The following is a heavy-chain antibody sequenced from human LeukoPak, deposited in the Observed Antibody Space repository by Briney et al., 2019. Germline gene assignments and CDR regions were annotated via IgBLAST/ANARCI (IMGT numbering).Heavy chain of an antibody. CDR3: TPHWITMVRGVTDY. Sequence: GGSLRLSCAASGFTFSSYEMNWVRQAPGKGLEWVSVIYSGGSTYYADSVKGRFTISRDNSKNTLYLQMNSLKTEDTAVYYCTPHWITMVRGVTDYWGQGTLVTVSS. CDR1: GFTFSSYE. D-gene: IGHD3-10*01. V-gene: IGHV3-66*01. CDR2: IYSGGST. J-gene: IGHJ4*02.